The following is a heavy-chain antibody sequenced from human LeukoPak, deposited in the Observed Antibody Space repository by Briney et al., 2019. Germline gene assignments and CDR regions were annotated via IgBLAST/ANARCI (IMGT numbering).Heavy chain of an antibody. CDR2: ISSSGRNI. D-gene: IGHD5-18*01. CDR1: GFXFSNYE. V-gene: IGHV3-48*03. J-gene: IGHJ4*02. CDR3: ARDLVQLWSKDY. Sequence: GGSLRLSCAASGFXFSNYEFNWVRQAPGKGLEWISYISSSGRNIYYADSVKGRFTISRDNAKSSLYLQMNSLRAEDTAVYYCARDLVQLWSKDYWGQGTLVTVSS.